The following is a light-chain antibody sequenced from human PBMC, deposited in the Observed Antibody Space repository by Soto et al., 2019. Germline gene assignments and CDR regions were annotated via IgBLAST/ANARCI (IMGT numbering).Light chain of an antibody. CDR2: QVS. CDR3: SSYSSSSTFYV. Sequence: QSALTQPASVSGSPGQSITISCTGTSSDIGGFYYVSWYQHHPGKDPKLMIYQVSNRPLGVSNRFSGSKSGNTASLTISGLQAEDEADYFCSSYSSSSTFYVFGAGTKVTVL. V-gene: IGLV2-14*01. CDR1: SSDIGGFYY. J-gene: IGLJ1*01.